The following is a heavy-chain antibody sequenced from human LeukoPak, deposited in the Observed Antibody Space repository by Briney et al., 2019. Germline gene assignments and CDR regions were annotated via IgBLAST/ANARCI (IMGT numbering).Heavy chain of an antibody. Sequence: SETLSLTCTVSGGSIGSHYWSWIRQPPGEGLEWIGYIYYSGTTSYNPSLKSRVTISVDTSKNQFSLKLSSVTAADTAVYYCARDYYDSRGEAFDIWGLGTMVTVSS. D-gene: IGHD3-22*01. CDR3: ARDYYDSRGEAFDI. CDR1: GGSIGSHY. CDR2: IYYSGTT. V-gene: IGHV4-59*11. J-gene: IGHJ3*02.